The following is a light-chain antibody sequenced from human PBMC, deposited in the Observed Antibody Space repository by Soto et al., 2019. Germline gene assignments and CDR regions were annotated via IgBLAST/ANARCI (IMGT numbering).Light chain of an antibody. CDR3: LQPNRYRRP. J-gene: IGKJ4*01. Sequence: ERSPCSSTQSGSLADRVKMACLACQTSSSWLAWYQQKPGKAPMRLIYAASSLQSGVLSRFSGSGCGTEVTLTIRSLQPEEFATHYCLQPNRYRRPVGEGTKVDI. V-gene: IGKV1-5*01. CDR1: QTSSSW. CDR2: AAS.